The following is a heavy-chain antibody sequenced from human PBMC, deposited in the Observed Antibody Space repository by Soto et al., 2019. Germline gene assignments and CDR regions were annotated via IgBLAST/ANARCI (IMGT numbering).Heavy chain of an antibody. V-gene: IGHV3-23*01. CDR1: GFTFSSYA. CDR3: AKPRSPLHPSRYYGMDV. Sequence: GGSLRLSCAASGFTFSSYAMSWVRQAPGKGLEWVSAISGSGGSTYYADSVKGRFTISRDNSKNTLYLQVNSLRAEDTAVYYCAKPRSPLHPSRYYGMDVWGQGTTVTVSS. J-gene: IGHJ6*02. CDR2: ISGSGGST.